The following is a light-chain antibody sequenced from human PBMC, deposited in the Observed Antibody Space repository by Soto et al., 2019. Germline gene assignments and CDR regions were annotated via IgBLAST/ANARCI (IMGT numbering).Light chain of an antibody. CDR3: QQTSRSPST. CDR1: RGITSY. Sequence: QLTQSPSSLSSSVGDSVTLTCRSSRGITSYLAWYQQTQGKAPKLLIYGASTLQSGVPSRCSGSGAGTVFTITSNRLHDEVFVTYCCQQTSRSPSTVGGGTKVDIK. J-gene: IGKJ4*01. CDR2: GAS. V-gene: IGKV1-9*01.